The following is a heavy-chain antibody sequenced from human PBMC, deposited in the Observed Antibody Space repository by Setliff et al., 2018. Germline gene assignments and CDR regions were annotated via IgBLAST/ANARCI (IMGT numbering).Heavy chain of an antibody. CDR1: GDSLSGDNYF. D-gene: IGHD3-10*01. CDR3: ARTSTYVLGSGSYWDRWFDP. CDR2: IYYTGKT. Sequence: SETLSLTCTVSGDSLSGDNYFWSWIRHLPGKGLQWLGHIYYTGKTYYNPYLKSRLEMSVDTSKREFALRLSSVTAADTAVYYCARTSTYVLGSGSYWDRWFDPWSQGTLVTVSS. J-gene: IGHJ5*02. V-gene: IGHV4-30-4*02.